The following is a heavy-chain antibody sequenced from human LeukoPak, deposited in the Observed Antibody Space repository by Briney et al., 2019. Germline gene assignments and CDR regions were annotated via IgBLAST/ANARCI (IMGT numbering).Heavy chain of an antibody. CDR3: AKDRHDYLDY. CDR2: IRYDGSDK. Sequence: GGSLRLSCAASGFTFSSYGIHWVRQAPGKGLEWVALIRYDGSDKYYADSVKGRFTISRDNSKNTLYLQMNSLRPEDTAVYFCAKDRHDYLDYWGQGTLVTVSS. J-gene: IGHJ4*02. CDR1: GFTFSSYG. V-gene: IGHV3-30*02.